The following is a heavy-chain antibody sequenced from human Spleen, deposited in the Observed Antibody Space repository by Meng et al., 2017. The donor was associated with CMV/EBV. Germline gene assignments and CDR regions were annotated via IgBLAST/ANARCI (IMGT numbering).Heavy chain of an antibody. D-gene: IGHD2-21*02. Sequence: GGSLRLSCAASGFTFSSYAMNWVRQAPGKGLQWVAFIRYDGSDKYYAGSLKGRFTISRDNSKNTLYLQIDSLRTEDTAVYYCAKELGLPLGNWGQGTLVTVSS. CDR3: AKELGLPLGN. V-gene: IGHV3-30*02. J-gene: IGHJ4*02. CDR1: GFTFSSYA. CDR2: IRYDGSDK.